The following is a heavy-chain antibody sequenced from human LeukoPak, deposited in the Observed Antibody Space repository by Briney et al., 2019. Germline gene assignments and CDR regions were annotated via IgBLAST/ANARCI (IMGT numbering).Heavy chain of an antibody. J-gene: IGHJ4*02. CDR1: GLTFSSYW. V-gene: IGHV3-7*03. Sequence: GGSLRLSCAASGLTFSSYWMSWVRQAPGKGLEWVANIKEDGSEKYYVDSLKGRFTISRDNAKNTLYLQMNSLRAEDTAVYYCARDRPNYYGSDGHYYRRDGDYWGRGTLVSVSS. D-gene: IGHD3-22*01. CDR2: IKEDGSEK. CDR3: ARDRPNYYGSDGHYYRRDGDY.